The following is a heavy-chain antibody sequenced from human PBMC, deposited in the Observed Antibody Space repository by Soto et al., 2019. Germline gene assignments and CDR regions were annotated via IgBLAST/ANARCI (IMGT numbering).Heavy chain of an antibody. Sequence: SETLSLTCTVSGGSISSGGYYWSWIRQHPGKGLEWIGSIYYSGSTYYNPSLKSRVTISVDTSKNQFSLKLSSVTAADTAVYYCASLFTIFGVVIMGNFQHWGQGTLVTVSS. CDR1: GGSISSGGYY. CDR3: ASLFTIFGVVIMGNFQH. D-gene: IGHD3-3*01. V-gene: IGHV4-39*01. J-gene: IGHJ1*01. CDR2: IYYSGST.